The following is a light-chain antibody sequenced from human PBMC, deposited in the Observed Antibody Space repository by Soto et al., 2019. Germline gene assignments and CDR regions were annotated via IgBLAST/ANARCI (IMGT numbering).Light chain of an antibody. CDR2: GAS. CDR1: QSVSSSY. V-gene: IGKV3-20*01. J-gene: IGKJ3*01. Sequence: EIVLTQSPGTLSLSPGERATLSCRASQSVSSSYLAWYQQKPGQAPRLLIHGASARATGIPDRFSGSGSGTDVSLTISSLEHADFAVYYCQQYGSSPLFTFGHGAKVDIK. CDR3: QQYGSSPLFT.